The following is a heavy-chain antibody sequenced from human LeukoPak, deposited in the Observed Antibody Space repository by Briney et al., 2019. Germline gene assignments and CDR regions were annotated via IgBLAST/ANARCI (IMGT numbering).Heavy chain of an antibody. Sequence: GGSLRLSCAASGFTFSSYEMNWVRQAPGKGLEWGSYISSSGGTIYYADSVKGRFTISRDNAKNSLYLQMNSLRAEDTAVYYCARAVLYYYYGMDVWGQGTTVTVSS. J-gene: IGHJ6*02. CDR1: GFTFSSYE. V-gene: IGHV3-48*03. CDR2: ISSSGGTI. CDR3: ARAVLYYYYGMDV.